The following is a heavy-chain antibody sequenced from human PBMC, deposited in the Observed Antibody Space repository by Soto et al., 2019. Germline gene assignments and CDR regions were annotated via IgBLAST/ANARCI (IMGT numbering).Heavy chain of an antibody. CDR1: GFTFSSYA. J-gene: IGHJ4*02. V-gene: IGHV3-23*01. CDR2: ISGSGGST. D-gene: IGHD4-17*01. CDR3: AKAGGKSKMTTVTFDY. Sequence: GGSLRLSCAASGFTFSSYAMSWVRQAPGKGLEWVSAISGSGGSTYYADSVKGRFTISRDNSKNTLYLQMNSLRAEDTAVYYCAKAGGKSKMTTVTFDYWGQGTLVTVSS.